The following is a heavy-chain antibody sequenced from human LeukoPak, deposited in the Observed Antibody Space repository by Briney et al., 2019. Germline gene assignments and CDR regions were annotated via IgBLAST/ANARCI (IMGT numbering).Heavy chain of an antibody. CDR1: GFTFSSYS. J-gene: IGHJ4*02. D-gene: IGHD1-26*01. Sequence: GGSLRLSCAASGFTFSSYSMNWVRQAPGKGLEWVSSISSSSSYIYYADSVKGRFTISRDNAKNSLFLQMNSLRAEDTAIYYCAKEYTGTFSPFPSYFDNWGQGTLVTVSS. CDR3: AKEYTGTFSPFPSYFDN. V-gene: IGHV3-21*04. CDR2: ISSSSSYI.